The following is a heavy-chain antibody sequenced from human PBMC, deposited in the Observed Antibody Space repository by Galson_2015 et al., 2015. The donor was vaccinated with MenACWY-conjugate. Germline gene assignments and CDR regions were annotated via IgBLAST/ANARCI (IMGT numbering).Heavy chain of an antibody. CDR2: INSDGSST. CDR3: AVYCSSTRCYGASGGY. CDR1: GFTFSSYW. D-gene: IGHD2-2*01. V-gene: IGHV3-74*01. J-gene: IGHJ4*02. Sequence: SLRLSCAASGFTFSSYWMHWVRQAPGRGLVWVSLINSDGSSTSYADSVKGRFTISRDNAKNTLYLQMSSLRAEDTAVYYCAVYCSSTRCYGASGGYWGQGTLVTVSS.